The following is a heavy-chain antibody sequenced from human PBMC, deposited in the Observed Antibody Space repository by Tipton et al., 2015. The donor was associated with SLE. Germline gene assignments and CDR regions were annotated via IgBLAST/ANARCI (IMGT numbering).Heavy chain of an antibody. CDR2: IFHSGIT. D-gene: IGHD3-16*01. CDR3: ARDSLNWGSYYHGMDV. CDR1: GASIGSGGYS. V-gene: IGHV4-30-2*01. J-gene: IGHJ6*02. Sequence: LRLSCAVSGASIGSGGYSWNWIRQPPGKGLQWIGYIFHSGITYYNPSLKSRVTIFVDTSKNQFTLQLSSVTAADTAVYYCARDSLNWGSYYHGMDVWGQGTTVTVSS.